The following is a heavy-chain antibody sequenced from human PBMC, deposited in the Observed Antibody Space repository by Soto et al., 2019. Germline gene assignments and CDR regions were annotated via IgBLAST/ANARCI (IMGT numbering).Heavy chain of an antibody. CDR2: IYSSGTT. CDR3: ARLVSSWYVYNWFDP. D-gene: IGHD6-13*01. Sequence: PSETLSLTCTVSGGSMSGYYWSWIRQPPGKGLEWIGYIYSSGTTNYNPSLKSRVTISVDTSKNQFSLNLSSVTAADTAVYYCARLVSSWYVYNWFDPWGEGTLVTVSS. J-gene: IGHJ5*02. CDR1: GGSMSGYY. V-gene: IGHV4-59*01.